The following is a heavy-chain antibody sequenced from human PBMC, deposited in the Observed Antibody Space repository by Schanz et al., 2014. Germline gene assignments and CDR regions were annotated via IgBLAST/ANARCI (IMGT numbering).Heavy chain of an antibody. CDR3: TRDRGALINHNDALDL. V-gene: IGHV3-21*02. CDR2: ISTGRYL. J-gene: IGHJ3*01. Sequence: EVQLVESGGGLVKPGGSLRLSCAASGFTFSSYSLAWVRQAPGKGLEWVSFISTGRYLYYAASVRGRFTISRDNSKNTXYLQMNSLRSEXXXXXXXTRDRGALINHNDALDLWGQGTMVSVSS. CDR1: GFTFSSYS. D-gene: IGHD3-16*01.